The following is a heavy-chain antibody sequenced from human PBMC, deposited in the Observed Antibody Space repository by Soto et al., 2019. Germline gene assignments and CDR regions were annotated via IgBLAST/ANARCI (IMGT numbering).Heavy chain of an antibody. CDR3: TTDYSPRAFDI. CDR2: IKSKTDGGTT. D-gene: IGHD2-21*01. CDR1: GFTFSNAW. Sequence: GGSLRLSCAASGFTFSNAWMSWVRQAPGKGLEWVGRIKSKTDGGTTDYAAPVKGRFTISRDDSRNTLYLQMNSLKTEDTAVYYCTTDYSPRAFDIWGQGTMVTVSS. J-gene: IGHJ3*02. V-gene: IGHV3-15*01.